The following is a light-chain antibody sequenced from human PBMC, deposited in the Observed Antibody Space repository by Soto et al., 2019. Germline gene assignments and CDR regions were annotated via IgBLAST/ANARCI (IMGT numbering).Light chain of an antibody. V-gene: IGLV2-14*01. CDR3: SSYSSSGTLV. J-gene: IGLJ2*01. Sequence: QTVVTQPASVSGSPGQSITISCTGTSSDVGGHNFVSWYQQHPGRAPKLMIYDVRNRPSGVSNRFSGSKSANTASLTISGLQAEDEADYYCSSYSSSGTLVFGGGTKVTVL. CDR1: SSDVGGHNF. CDR2: DVR.